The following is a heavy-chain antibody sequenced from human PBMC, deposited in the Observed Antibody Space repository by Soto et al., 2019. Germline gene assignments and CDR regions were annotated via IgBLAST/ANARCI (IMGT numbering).Heavy chain of an antibody. J-gene: IGHJ6*02. CDR3: ARDPATIFGVVKPPAPYGMDV. V-gene: IGHV1-46*01. CDR2: INPSGGST. D-gene: IGHD3-3*01. Sequence: ASVKVSCKASGYTFTSYYMHWVRQAPGQGLEWMGIINPSGGSTSYAQKFQGRVTMTRDTSTSTVYMELSSLRSEDTAVYYCARDPATIFGVVKPPAPYGMDVWGQGTTVTVSS. CDR1: GYTFTSYY.